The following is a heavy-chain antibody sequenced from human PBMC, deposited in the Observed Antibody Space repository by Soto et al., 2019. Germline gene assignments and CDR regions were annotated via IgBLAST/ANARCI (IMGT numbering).Heavy chain of an antibody. V-gene: IGHV4-31*03. CDR1: GGSISSGGYY. CDR3: ARNSNYRTYFDY. CDR2: IYYSGST. D-gene: IGHD4-4*01. J-gene: IGHJ4*02. Sequence: TLSLTCTVSGGSISSGGYYWSWIRQHPGKGLEWIGYIYYSGSTYYNPSLKSRVTISVDTSKNQFSLKLSSVTAADTAVYYCARNSNYRTYFDYWGQGTLVTVSS.